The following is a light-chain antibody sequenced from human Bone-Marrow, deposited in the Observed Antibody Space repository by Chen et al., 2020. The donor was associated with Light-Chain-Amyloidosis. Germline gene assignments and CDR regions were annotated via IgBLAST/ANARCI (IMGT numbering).Light chain of an antibody. CDR3: QAADSSGTYEVI. CDR2: RDT. V-gene: IGLV3-25*03. CDR1: DLPTKY. Sequence: SYELTQPPSVSVSPGRTARITCSGDDLPTKYAYWYQQKPGQAPVLVIHRDTERRSGISERFSGSSSGKTGTFTISGVQVEDEADYRCQAADSSGTYEVIFGGGTKLTVL. J-gene: IGLJ2*01.